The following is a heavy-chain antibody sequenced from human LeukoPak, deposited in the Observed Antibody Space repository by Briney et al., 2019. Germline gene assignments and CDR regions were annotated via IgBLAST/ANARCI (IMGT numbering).Heavy chain of an antibody. CDR1: GFTFSSYW. V-gene: IGHV3-7*01. CDR2: IKQDGSEK. D-gene: IGHD2-15*01. J-gene: IGHJ5*02. CDR3: ARVAVVAATPHWFDP. Sequence: PGESLRLSCAASGFTFSSYWMSWVRQAPGKGLEWVANIKQDGSEKYYVDSVKGRFTISRDNAKNSLYLQMNSLRAEDTAVYYCARVAVVAATPHWFDPWGQGTLVTVSS.